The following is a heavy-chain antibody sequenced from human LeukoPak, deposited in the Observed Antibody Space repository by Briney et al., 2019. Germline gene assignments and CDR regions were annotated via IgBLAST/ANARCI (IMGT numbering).Heavy chain of an antibody. CDR2: IYYSGST. CDR3: ARDPRYYDSHDAFDI. D-gene: IGHD3-22*01. Sequence: SETLSPTCTVSGGSISSGGYYWSWIRQHPGKGLEWIGYIYYSGSTYYNPSLKSRVTISVDTSKNQFSLKLSSVTAADTAVYYCARDPRYYDSHDAFDIWGQGTMVTVSS. J-gene: IGHJ3*02. V-gene: IGHV4-31*03. CDR1: GGSISSGGYY.